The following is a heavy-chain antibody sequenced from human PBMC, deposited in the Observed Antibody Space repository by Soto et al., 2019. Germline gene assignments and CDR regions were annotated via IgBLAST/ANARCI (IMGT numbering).Heavy chain of an antibody. J-gene: IGHJ4*02. CDR3: ARDTPYCSGGSCYRKPFDY. CDR1: GYTFTSYA. V-gene: IGHV1-3*01. Sequence: ASVKVSCKASGYTFTSYAMHWVRQAPGQRLEWMGWINAGNGNTKYSQKFQGRVTITRDTSASTAYMELSSLRSEDTAVYYCARDTPYCSGGSCYRKPFDYWGQGTLVTVSS. CDR2: INAGNGNT. D-gene: IGHD2-15*01.